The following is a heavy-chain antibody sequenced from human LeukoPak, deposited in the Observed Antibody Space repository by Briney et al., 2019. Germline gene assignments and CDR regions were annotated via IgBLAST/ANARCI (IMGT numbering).Heavy chain of an antibody. Sequence: PGGSLRLSCAASGFTFSNAWMSWVRQAPGKGLEWVSTLSERSETTYYADSVRGRFTISRDNSRNTVFLQLHTLRAEDTAVYYCAKDPAFYGDHAYWGQGTLVTVSS. CDR2: LSERSETT. J-gene: IGHJ4*02. D-gene: IGHD4-17*01. CDR1: GFTFSNAW. CDR3: AKDPAFYGDHAY. V-gene: IGHV3-23*01.